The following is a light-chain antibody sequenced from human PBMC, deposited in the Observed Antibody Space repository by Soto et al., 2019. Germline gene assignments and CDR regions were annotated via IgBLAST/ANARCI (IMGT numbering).Light chain of an antibody. CDR3: QQRSNWPPI. CDR1: QSVSSY. V-gene: IGKV3-11*01. J-gene: IGKJ5*01. Sequence: EIVLTQSPATLSLSPGERATLSCRASQSVSSYLAWYQQKPGQAPRLLIYDASNRATGIPAMFSGSGSGTDFTLTISSLEPEDFAVYYCQQRSNWPPIFGQGTRLEIK. CDR2: DAS.